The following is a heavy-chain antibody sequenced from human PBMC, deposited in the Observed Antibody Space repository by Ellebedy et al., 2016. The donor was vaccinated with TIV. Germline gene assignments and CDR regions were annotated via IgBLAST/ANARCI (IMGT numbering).Heavy chain of an antibody. CDR2: INDVGTT. J-gene: IGHJ5*02. V-gene: IGHV4-34*01. Sequence: MPSETLSLTCAVYGASLSGYQWSWIRLSPEKGLKWSGEINDVGTTNYNPSLKSRVTISVDTSKNQFPLKLSSVTAADTAIYYCARCYTGTNWFDPWGQGTLVTVSS. D-gene: IGHD2-2*02. CDR1: GASLSGYQ. CDR3: ARCYTGTNWFDP.